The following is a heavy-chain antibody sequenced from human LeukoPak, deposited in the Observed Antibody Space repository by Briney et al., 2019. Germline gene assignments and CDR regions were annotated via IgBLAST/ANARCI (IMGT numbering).Heavy chain of an antibody. CDR3: ARIPTDDCTSTSCFSWFDP. Sequence: SETLSLTCTVSGYSISSGYYWGWIRQPPGKGLEWIGSIYHSGRTFYNPSLKSRVTISVDTSKNQFSLKLTSVTAADTALYYCARIPTDDCTSTSCFSWFDPWGQGTLVTVSS. CDR2: IYHSGRT. V-gene: IGHV4-38-2*02. CDR1: GYSISSGYY. J-gene: IGHJ5*02. D-gene: IGHD2-2*01.